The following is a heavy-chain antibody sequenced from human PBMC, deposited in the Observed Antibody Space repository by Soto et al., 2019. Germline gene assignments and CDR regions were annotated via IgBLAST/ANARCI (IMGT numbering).Heavy chain of an antibody. D-gene: IGHD3-9*01. J-gene: IGHJ4*02. CDR1: GGSISSGDYY. CDR3: ARGRYFDWATFDY. V-gene: IGHV4-30-4*01. CDR2: IYYSGST. Sequence: SETLSLTCTVSGGSISSGDYYWSWIRQPPGKGLEWIGYIYYSGSTYYNPSPKSRVTISVDTSKNQFSLKLSSVTAADTAVYYCARGRYFDWATFDYWGQGTLVTVSS.